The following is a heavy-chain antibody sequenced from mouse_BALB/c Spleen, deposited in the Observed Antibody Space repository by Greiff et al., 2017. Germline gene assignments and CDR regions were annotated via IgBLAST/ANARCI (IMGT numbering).Heavy chain of an antibody. CDR2: ISYSGST. J-gene: IGHJ4*01. D-gene: IGHD1-2*01. CDR1: GYSITSDYA. Sequence: VQLKQSGPGLVKPSQSLSLTCTVTGYSITSDYAWNWIRQFPGNKLEWMGYISYSGSTSYNPSLKSRISITRDTSKNQFFLQLNSVTTEDTATYYCARSNYYGYNYAMDYWGQGTSVTVSS. V-gene: IGHV3-2*02. CDR3: ARSNYYGYNYAMDY.